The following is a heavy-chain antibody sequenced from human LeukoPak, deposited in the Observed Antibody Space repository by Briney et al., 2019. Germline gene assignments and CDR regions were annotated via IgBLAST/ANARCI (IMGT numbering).Heavy chain of an antibody. CDR1: GFTFSSYA. J-gene: IGHJ6*02. V-gene: IGHV3-23*01. D-gene: IGHD4-17*01. Sequence: GGSLRLSCAASGFTFSSYAMSWIRQAPGKGLEWVSAISGSGGSTYYADSVKGRFTISRDNSKNTLYLQMNSLRAEDTAVYYCASTTVTTSYYYGMDVWGQGTTVTVSS. CDR2: ISGSGGST. CDR3: ASTTVTTSYYYGMDV.